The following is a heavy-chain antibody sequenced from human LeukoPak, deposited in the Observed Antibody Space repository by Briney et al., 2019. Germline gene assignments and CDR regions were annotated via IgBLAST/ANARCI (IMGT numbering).Heavy chain of an antibody. J-gene: IGHJ4*02. V-gene: IGHV3-23*01. D-gene: IGHD3-22*01. CDR3: ARGYYDSSGYCDY. Sequence: GGSLRLSCAASGFTFSSYAMSWVRQAPGKGLEWVSAISGSGGSTYYADSVKGRFTISRDNSKNTLYLQMNSLRAEDTAVYYCARGYYDSSGYCDYWGQGTLVTVSS. CDR2: ISGSGGST. CDR1: GFTFSSYA.